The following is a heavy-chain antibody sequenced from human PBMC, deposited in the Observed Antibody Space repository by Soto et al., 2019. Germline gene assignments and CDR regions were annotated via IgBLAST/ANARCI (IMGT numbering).Heavy chain of an antibody. D-gene: IGHD3-10*01. Sequence: VQVVASGGGLVQPGRSLRLSCAVSGFRFEQYVMHWVRQAPGQGLECVSTVSPTGDTVAYADSVEGRFTVSRDNAKNSLYLQMNSLKGDDTAFYYCLKDATNGSIDDWGQGTLVTVSS. V-gene: IGHV3-9*01. CDR2: VSPTGDTV. CDR1: GFRFEQYV. J-gene: IGHJ4*02. CDR3: LKDATNGSIDD.